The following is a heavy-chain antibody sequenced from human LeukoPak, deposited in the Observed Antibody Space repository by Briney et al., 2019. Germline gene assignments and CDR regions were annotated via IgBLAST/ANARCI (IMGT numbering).Heavy chain of an antibody. D-gene: IGHD1-26*01. J-gene: IGHJ4*02. V-gene: IGHV3-23*01. CDR1: GFTFSSYA. CDR2: VGGGIDI. Sequence: GGSLRLSCAASGFTFSSYAMSWVRQAPGEGLEWASSVGGGIDIYYADSVKGRFTASRDDSMKTVYLQMNSLRAEDTAVYYCAKDATPHNGIWDNFDHWGQGTPVTVSS. CDR3: AKDATPHNGIWDNFDH.